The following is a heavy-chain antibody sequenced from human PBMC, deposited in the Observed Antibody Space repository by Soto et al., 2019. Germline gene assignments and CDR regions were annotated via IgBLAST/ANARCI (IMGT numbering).Heavy chain of an antibody. D-gene: IGHD3-10*01. V-gene: IGHV6-1*01. CDR1: GDSVSSNSAA. CDR2: TYYRSKWYN. Sequence: PSQTLSLTCAISGDSVSSNSAAWNWIRQSPSRGLEWLGRTYYRSKWYNDYAVSVKSRITINPDTSKNQFSLQLNSVTPEDTAVYYCARELWFGPDYYYYGMDVWGQGTTVTVSS. CDR3: ARELWFGPDYYYYGMDV. J-gene: IGHJ6*02.